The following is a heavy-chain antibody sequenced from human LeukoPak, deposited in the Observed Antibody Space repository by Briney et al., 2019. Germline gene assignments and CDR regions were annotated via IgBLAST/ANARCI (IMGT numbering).Heavy chain of an antibody. J-gene: IGHJ4*02. CDR2: ISAYNGNT. V-gene: IGHV1-18*01. CDR1: GYTFRNSG. D-gene: IGHD3-16*01. Sequence: GASVNVSFKASGYTFRNSGVSWVRQAPGQGLEWMGWISAYNGNTNYAQKFQGRVIMTTDSSTSTAYMELRSLRSDDTAVYYCATGGSAPRNIDYWGQGTVVTVSS. CDR3: ATGGSAPRNIDY.